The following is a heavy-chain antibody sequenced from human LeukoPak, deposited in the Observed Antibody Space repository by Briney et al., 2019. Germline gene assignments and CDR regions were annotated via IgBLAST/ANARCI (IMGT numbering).Heavy chain of an antibody. J-gene: IGHJ4*02. CDR1: GASISSYY. V-gene: IGHV4-34*01. CDR2: VNHSGST. D-gene: IGHD1-26*01. CDR3: ARWEGGSYYDFDY. Sequence: SETLSLTCTVSGASISSYYWSWIRQPPGKGLEWIGEVNHSGSTNYNPSLKSRVTISVDTSKNQFSLKLSSVTAADTAVYYCARWEGGSYYDFDYWGQGTLVTVSS.